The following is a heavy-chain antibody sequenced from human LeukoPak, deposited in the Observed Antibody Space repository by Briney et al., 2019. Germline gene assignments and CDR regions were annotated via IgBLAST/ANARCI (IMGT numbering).Heavy chain of an antibody. CDR1: GFTFSSYA. J-gene: IGHJ5*02. V-gene: IGHV3-23*01. D-gene: IGHD6-19*01. CDR3: AKAVAVAGNNWFAP. Sequence: SGGSLRLSCAASGFTFSSYAMSWVRQAPGEGVEWVSAISGSGGSTYYADSVKGRFTISRDNSKNTLYLQMNSLRAEDTAVYYCAKAVAVAGNNWFAPWGQGPLVTVSS. CDR2: ISGSGGST.